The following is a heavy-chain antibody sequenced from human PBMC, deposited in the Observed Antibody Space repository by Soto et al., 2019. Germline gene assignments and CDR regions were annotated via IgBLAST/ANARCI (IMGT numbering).Heavy chain of an antibody. V-gene: IGHV4-59*01. J-gene: IGHJ5*02. Sequence: QVQLQESGPGLVKPSETLSLTCTVSGGSISSYYWSWIRQPPGKGLEWIGYIYYSGSTNYNPSLKSRVTISVDTSKNQFSLKLSSVTAADTAVYYCARGGAGEWLVPNWFDPWGQGTLVTVSS. CDR3: ARGGAGEWLVPNWFDP. CDR2: IYYSGST. CDR1: GGSISSYY. D-gene: IGHD6-19*01.